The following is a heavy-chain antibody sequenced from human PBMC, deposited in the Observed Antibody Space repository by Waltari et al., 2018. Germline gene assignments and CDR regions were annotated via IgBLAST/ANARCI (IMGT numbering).Heavy chain of an antibody. D-gene: IGHD3-22*01. CDR2: INHSGST. V-gene: IGHV4-34*01. J-gene: IGHJ6*02. Sequence: QVQLQQWGAGLLKPSETLSLTCAVYGGSFSGYYWSWIRQPPGKGLEWIGEINHSGSTNYNPSLKSRVTISVDTSKNQFSLKLSSVTAADTAVYYCARGSRDYYDSRGGRPYYYYYGMDVWGQGTTVTVSS. CDR3: ARGSRDYYDSRGGRPYYYYYGMDV. CDR1: GGSFSGYY.